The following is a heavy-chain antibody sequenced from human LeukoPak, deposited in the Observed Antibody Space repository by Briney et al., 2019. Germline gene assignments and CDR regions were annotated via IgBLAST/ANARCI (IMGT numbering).Heavy chain of an antibody. Sequence: SQTLSLTCTVSGGSISSGDHYWSWIRQPPGKGLECIGYIYYSGSTYYNPSLKSRVTISVDTSKNQFSLKLSSVTAADTAVYYCARVDVVGEYYFDYWGQGTLVTVSS. CDR3: ARVDVVGEYYFDY. V-gene: IGHV4-30-4*01. J-gene: IGHJ4*02. D-gene: IGHD2-15*01. CDR1: GGSISSGDHY. CDR2: IYYSGST.